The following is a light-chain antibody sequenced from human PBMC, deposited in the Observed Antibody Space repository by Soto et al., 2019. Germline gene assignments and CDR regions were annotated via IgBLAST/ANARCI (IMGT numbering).Light chain of an antibody. CDR2: GAS. Sequence: DIVLTQSPGTLSLSPGERATLSCRASQSVSSSYLAWYRQKPGQAPRLLIYGASSRATGIPDRFSGSGSGTDFTLTISRLEPEDFAVYYCQQYGSSPRTFGQGTKVDIK. CDR1: QSVSSSY. J-gene: IGKJ1*01. CDR3: QQYGSSPRT. V-gene: IGKV3-20*01.